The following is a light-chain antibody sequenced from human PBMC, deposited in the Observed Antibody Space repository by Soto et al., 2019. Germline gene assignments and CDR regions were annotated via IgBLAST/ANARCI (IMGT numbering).Light chain of an antibody. CDR1: QSIRNW. CDR2: DAS. CDR3: QEYNSYTWT. J-gene: IGKJ1*01. Sequence: DIQMTQSPSTLSASVGDRVTITCRASQSIRNWLAWYQQKPGKVPKLLIYDASSLASGVPSRFSGSGSGTEFTLTISSLQPDDVASFYCQEYNSYTWTFGQGTKVEMK. V-gene: IGKV1-5*01.